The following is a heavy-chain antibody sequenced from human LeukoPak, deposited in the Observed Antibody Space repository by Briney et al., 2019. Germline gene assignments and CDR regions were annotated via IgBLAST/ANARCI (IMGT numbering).Heavy chain of an antibody. CDR2: IYYSGST. J-gene: IGHJ4*02. D-gene: IGHD3-22*01. CDR1: GGSISSYY. Sequence: PSETLSLTCTVSGGSISSYYWSWIGKRPGKGLEWSGYIYYSGSTNYNPSLNSPVTISVDTSKTQFSLKLSSVTAADTAVYYCAGASYDSSGVHWGQGTLVTVSS. V-gene: IGHV4-59*01. CDR3: AGASYDSSGVH.